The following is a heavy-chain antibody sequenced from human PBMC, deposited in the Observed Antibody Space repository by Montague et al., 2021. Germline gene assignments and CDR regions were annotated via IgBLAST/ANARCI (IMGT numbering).Heavy chain of an antibody. CDR1: GGSISSSSYY. Sequence: SETLSLTCSVSGGSISSSSYYWGWIRQPPGKGLEWIGSIYYSGSTYYNPSLKSRVTISVDTSKNQFSLKLSSVTAADTAMYYCARHQGRFGLLLDGMDVWGQGTTVTVSS. CDR3: ARHQGRFGLLLDGMDV. J-gene: IGHJ6*02. D-gene: IGHD3-10*01. V-gene: IGHV4-39*01. CDR2: IYYSGST.